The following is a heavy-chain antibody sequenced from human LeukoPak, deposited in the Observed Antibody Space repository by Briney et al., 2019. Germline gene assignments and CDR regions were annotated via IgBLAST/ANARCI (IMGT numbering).Heavy chain of an antibody. CDR3: VRDNPRCCGVVPANIDDY. CDR1: GFTFSRYC. D-gene: IGHD2-15*01. CDR2: IIQDGSAK. V-gene: IGHV3-7*01. J-gene: IGHJ4*02. Sequence: GGSPRLSCAASGFTFSRYCMTWVRQAPGKGLEWVAEIIQDGSAKYYVDSVRGRFTISRDNAKNSLYLQMHSLRAEDTAVYFCVRDNPRCCGVVPANIDDYWGQGTLVTVSS.